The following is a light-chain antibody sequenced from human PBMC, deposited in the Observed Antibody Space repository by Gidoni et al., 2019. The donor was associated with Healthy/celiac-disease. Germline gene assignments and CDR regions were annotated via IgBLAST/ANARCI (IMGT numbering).Light chain of an antibody. Sequence: DIVMTQSPDSLAVSLGERATIDCKSSQSVLYSSNNKNYLAWYQQKPGQPPKLLIYWASTRESGVTDRFSGSGSGTDFTLTISSLHAEDVAVYYCQQYYSTPTFGGGTKVEIK. CDR1: QSVLYSSNNKNY. J-gene: IGKJ4*01. CDR3: QQYYSTPT. CDR2: WAS. V-gene: IGKV4-1*01.